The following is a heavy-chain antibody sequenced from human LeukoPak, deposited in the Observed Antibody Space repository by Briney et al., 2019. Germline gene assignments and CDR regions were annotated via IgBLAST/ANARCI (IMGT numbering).Heavy chain of an antibody. V-gene: IGHV4-59*08. CDR2: IYYSGST. D-gene: IGHD6-19*01. CDR3: ARVSTYSSGWYGIDY. J-gene: IGHJ4*02. CDR1: GGSISSYY. Sequence: SETLSLTCTVSGGSISSYYWSWIRQPPGKGLEWIGYIYYSGSTNYNPSLKSRVTISVDTSKNQFSLKLSSVTAADAAVYYCARVSTYSSGWYGIDYWGQGTLVTVSS.